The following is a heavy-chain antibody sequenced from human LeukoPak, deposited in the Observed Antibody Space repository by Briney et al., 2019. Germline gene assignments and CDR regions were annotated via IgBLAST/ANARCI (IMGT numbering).Heavy chain of an antibody. V-gene: IGHV4-39*01. CDR3: ARHVLNTYYYGTGLDY. Sequence: PSETLSLTCPVSGGSITNTFFFWAWIRQSPGRGLEWIATINYDGRTHYNPSLRSRVTISLDTARNQFSLKLSSVTAADTAVYYCARHVLNTYYYGTGLDYWGQGTLVTVSS. D-gene: IGHD3-10*01. CDR2: INYDGRT. CDR1: GGSITNTFFF. J-gene: IGHJ4*02.